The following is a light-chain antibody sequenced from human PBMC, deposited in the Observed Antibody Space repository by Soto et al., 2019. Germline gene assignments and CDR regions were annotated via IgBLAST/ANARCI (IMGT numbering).Light chain of an antibody. V-gene: IGLV2-23*03. CDR2: EGS. J-gene: IGLJ2*01. Sequence: QSVLTQPASVSGSPGQSITISCTGTSSDVGRYNLVSWYQQHPGKAPKLMIYEGSKWPSGVSNRFSGSKSGNTASLTISGLQAEDEADYYCCSYAGTSTFVVFGGGTKVTVL. CDR3: CSYAGTSTFVV. CDR1: SSDVGRYNL.